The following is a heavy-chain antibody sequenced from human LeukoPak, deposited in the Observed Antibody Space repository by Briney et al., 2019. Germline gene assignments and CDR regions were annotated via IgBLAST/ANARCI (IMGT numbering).Heavy chain of an antibody. CDR1: GGTFSSYA. V-gene: IGHV1-69*04. J-gene: IGHJ4*02. D-gene: IGHD4-17*01. CDR3: ATRGRAGDYGADY. Sequence: ASVKVSCKASGGTFSSYAISWVRQAHGQGLEWMGRIIPILGIANYAQKFQGRVTITADKSTSTAYMELSSLRSEDTAVYCCATRGRAGDYGADYWGQGTLVTVSS. CDR2: IIPILGIA.